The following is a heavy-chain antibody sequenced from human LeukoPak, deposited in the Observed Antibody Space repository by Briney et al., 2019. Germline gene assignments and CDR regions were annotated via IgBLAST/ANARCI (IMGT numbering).Heavy chain of an antibody. Sequence: PGGSLRLSCAASGFTFSSYEMNWVRQAPGKGLEWVSYISSSGSTIYYADSVKGRFTISGDNAKNSLYLQMNSLRAEDTAVYYCARRVGYSSGWYKGDAFDIWGQGTMVTVSS. CDR3: ARRVGYSSGWYKGDAFDI. CDR1: GFTFSSYE. CDR2: ISSSGSTI. J-gene: IGHJ3*02. V-gene: IGHV3-48*03. D-gene: IGHD6-19*01.